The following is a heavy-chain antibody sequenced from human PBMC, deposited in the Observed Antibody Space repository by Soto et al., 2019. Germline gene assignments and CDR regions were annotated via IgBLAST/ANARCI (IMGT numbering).Heavy chain of an antibody. CDR3: ARGLKKDIVVVPAYDY. CDR1: GGSISSYY. J-gene: IGHJ4*02. D-gene: IGHD2-2*01. Sequence: SETLSLTCTVSGGSISSYYWSWIRQPPGKGLEWIGYIYYSGSTNYNPSLKSRVTISVDTSKNQFSLKLSSVTAADTAVYYCARGLKKDIVVVPAYDYWGQGTLVTVSS. V-gene: IGHV4-59*01. CDR2: IYYSGST.